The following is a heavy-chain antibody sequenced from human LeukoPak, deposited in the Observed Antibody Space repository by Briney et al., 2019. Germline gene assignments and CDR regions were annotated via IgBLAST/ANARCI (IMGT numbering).Heavy chain of an antibody. J-gene: IGHJ4*02. D-gene: IGHD3-16*02. V-gene: IGHV4-59*01. CDR2: IYYSGST. CDR1: GGSISSYY. CDR3: ATGGVIVNYIY. Sequence: SETLSLTCTVSGGSISSYYGSWIRRPPGKGLEWIGYIYYSGSTNYNPSLKSRVTISVDTSKNQFSLKLSSVTAADTAVYYCATGGVIVNYIYWGQGTLVTASS.